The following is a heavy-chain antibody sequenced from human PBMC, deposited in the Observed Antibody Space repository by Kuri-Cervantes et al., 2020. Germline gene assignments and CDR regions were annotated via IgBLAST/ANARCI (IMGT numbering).Heavy chain of an antibody. CDR3: AREGTSGWSGMDAFDI. J-gene: IGHJ3*02. V-gene: IGHV3-21*01. D-gene: IGHD6-19*01. CDR2: ISSSSSYI. Sequence: GESLKISCAASGFTFSSYSMNWVRQAPGKGLEWVSSISSSSSYIYYADSVKGRFTISRDNAKNSLFLHMNSLRAEDTAVYYCAREGTSGWSGMDAFDIWGQGTMVTVSS. CDR1: GFTFSSYS.